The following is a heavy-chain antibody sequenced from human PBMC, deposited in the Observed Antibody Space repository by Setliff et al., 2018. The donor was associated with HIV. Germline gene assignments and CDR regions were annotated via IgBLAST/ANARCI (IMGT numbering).Heavy chain of an antibody. D-gene: IGHD6-19*01. Sequence: ASVKVSCKASGYTFTSYGISWVRQAPGQGLEWMGWINPNSGGTNYAQRFQGRVTMTRDTSISTAYMELSRLRSDDTAVYFCARGIQWSSAWYGYWGQGTLVTVSS. CDR2: INPNSGGT. J-gene: IGHJ4*02. V-gene: IGHV1-2*02. CDR1: GYTFTSYG. CDR3: ARGIQWSSAWYGY.